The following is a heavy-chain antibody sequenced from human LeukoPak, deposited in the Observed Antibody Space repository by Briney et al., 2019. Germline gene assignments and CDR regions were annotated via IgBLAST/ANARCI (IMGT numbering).Heavy chain of an antibody. D-gene: IGHD3-10*01. J-gene: IGHJ4*02. Sequence: AASVKVSCRASGYTFTSYGISWVRQAPGQGLEWMGWISAYNGNTNYAQKLQGRVTMTTDTSTSTAYMELRSLRSDDTAVYFCARDTSGSGSQDYWGQGTLVTVSS. CDR3: ARDTSGSGSQDY. CDR2: ISAYNGNT. V-gene: IGHV1-18*01. CDR1: GYTFTSYG.